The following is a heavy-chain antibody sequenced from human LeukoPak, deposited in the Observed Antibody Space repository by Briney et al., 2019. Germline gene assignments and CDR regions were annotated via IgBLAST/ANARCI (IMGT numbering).Heavy chain of an antibody. D-gene: IGHD2-21*02. CDR2: IYYSGST. CDR1: GGSISSSSYS. Sequence: PSETLSLTCTVSGGSISSSSYSWGWIRQPPGKGLEWIGSIYYSGSTYYNPSLKGRVTISVDTSKNQFSLKLSSVTAADTAVYYCATGGVTPIYVVVTATPHLFDYWGQGTLVTVSS. CDR3: ATGGVTPIYVVVTATPHLFDY. V-gene: IGHV4-39*01. J-gene: IGHJ4*02.